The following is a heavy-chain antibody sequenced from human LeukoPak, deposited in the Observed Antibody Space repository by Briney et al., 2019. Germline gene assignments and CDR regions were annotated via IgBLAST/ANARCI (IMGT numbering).Heavy chain of an antibody. V-gene: IGHV4-4*07. J-gene: IGHJ3*02. Sequence: SETLSLTCTVSGGSINSYYWSWIRQPAGKGLDWIGRIYTSGSTNYNPSLKSRLTMSVDTSKNEISLNLTSVTAAGTAVYYCARDAYDSRGRAFDIWGQGRMVTV. CDR3: ARDAYDSRGRAFDI. CDR1: GGSINSYY. CDR2: IYTSGST. D-gene: IGHD3-22*01.